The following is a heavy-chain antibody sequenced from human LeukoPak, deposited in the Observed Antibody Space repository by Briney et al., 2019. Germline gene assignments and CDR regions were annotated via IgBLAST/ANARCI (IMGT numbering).Heavy chain of an antibody. CDR2: IYWDDDK. Sequence: ESGPTLVKPTQTLTVTCTFSGFSLATPGLGVARIRQPPGKALEWLAVIYWDDDKRYNPSLRSRLTIAKETSRNQGVLTMPNIDPLDPATYYRGHRRGGRIWERGYLDLWGQGILVTVSS. CDR3: GHRRGGRIWERGYLDL. CDR1: GFSLATPGLG. V-gene: IGHV2-5*02. J-gene: IGHJ4*02. D-gene: IGHD1-1*01.